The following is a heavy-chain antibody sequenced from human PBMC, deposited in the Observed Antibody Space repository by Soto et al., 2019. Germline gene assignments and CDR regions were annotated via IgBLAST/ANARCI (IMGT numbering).Heavy chain of an antibody. D-gene: IGHD1-26*01. CDR2: INPKTGGT. V-gene: IGHV1-2*02. J-gene: IGHJ4*02. CDR3: ARDVVGSDYFDS. Sequence: QVQLVQSGAEVRKPGASVKVSCKASGYTFTDYYMHWVRQAPGQGLEWMGWINPKTGGTNYVQKFQGRVTMTRDTSITTAYMELSRLRSDDTAVYHCARDVVGSDYFDSWGQGTLVTVSS. CDR1: GYTFTDYY.